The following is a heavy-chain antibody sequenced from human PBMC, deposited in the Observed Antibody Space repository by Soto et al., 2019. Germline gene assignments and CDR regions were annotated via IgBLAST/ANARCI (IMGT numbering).Heavy chain of an antibody. CDR2: ISGSGGNT. CDR1: GLTFSSYA. V-gene: IGHV3-23*01. D-gene: IGHD2-2*01. J-gene: IGHJ6*02. Sequence: PGGSMRLSCAASGLTFSSYAMNWVRQAPGKGLEWVSVISGSGGNTYYADSVKGRFTISRDKSKNTLYLQMNSLRAEDTAVYYCAKDRGCSSTSCYPVDQYYYGMDVWGHGTTVTVSS. CDR3: AKDRGCSSTSCYPVDQYYYGMDV.